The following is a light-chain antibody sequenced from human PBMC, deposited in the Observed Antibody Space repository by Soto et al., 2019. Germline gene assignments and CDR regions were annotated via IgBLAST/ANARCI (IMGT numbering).Light chain of an antibody. CDR1: SSDVGGYNY. CDR3: YSYAGNNNLV. V-gene: IGLV2-8*01. CDR2: DVS. Sequence: QSVLTQPPSASGSPGQSVTISCTGTSSDVGGYNYVSWYQQHPGRAPKLMIYDVSKRPSGVPDRFSGSKSGNTASLTVSGLQAEDEADYYCYSYAGNNNLVFGGGTKVTVL. J-gene: IGLJ2*01.